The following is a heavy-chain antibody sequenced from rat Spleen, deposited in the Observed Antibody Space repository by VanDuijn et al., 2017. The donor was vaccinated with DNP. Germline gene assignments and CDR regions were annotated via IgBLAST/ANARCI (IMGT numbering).Heavy chain of an antibody. CDR2: IWTGGST. CDR1: GFSLAVNG. V-gene: IGHV2-72*01. Sequence: QVQLEESGPGLMQPSETLSLTCPVSGFSLAVNGVGWVRQPLGKGLVWMGTIWTGGSTNFNSAVQSRLSISRETSKIQVFLKMNSPKEDDKGTYYCARLGQRGVWGDLVFGGPGTMVTVSS. D-gene: IGHD1-7*01. J-gene: IGHJ1*01. CDR3: ARLGQRGVWGDLVF.